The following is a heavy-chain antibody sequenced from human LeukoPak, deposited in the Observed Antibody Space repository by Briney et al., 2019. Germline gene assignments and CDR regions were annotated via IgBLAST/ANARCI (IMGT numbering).Heavy chain of an antibody. CDR3: AKGSRDGYNYYFDY. J-gene: IGHJ4*02. V-gene: IGHV3-23*01. CDR1: GFTFSSYA. Sequence: AGGSQRLSCAASGFTFSSYAMSWVRQAPGKGLEWVSAISGSGGSTYYADSVKGRFTISRDNSKNTLYLQMNSLRAEDTAVYYCAKGSRDGYNYYFDYWGQGTLVTVSS. D-gene: IGHD5-24*01. CDR2: ISGSGGST.